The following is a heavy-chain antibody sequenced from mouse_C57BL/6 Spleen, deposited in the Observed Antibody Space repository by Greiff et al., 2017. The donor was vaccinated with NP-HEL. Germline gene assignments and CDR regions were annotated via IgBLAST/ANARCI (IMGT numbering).Heavy chain of an antibody. V-gene: IGHV5-4*01. Sequence: EVQRVESGGGLVKPGGSLKLSCAASGFTFSSYAMSWVRQTPEKRLEWVATISDGGSYTYYPDNVKGRFTISRDNAKNNLYLQMSHLKSEDTAMYDCARRGGTAYFDVWGTGTTVTVSS. CDR1: GFTFSSYA. CDR3: ARRGGTAYFDV. D-gene: IGHD4-1*01. CDR2: ISDGGSYT. J-gene: IGHJ1*03.